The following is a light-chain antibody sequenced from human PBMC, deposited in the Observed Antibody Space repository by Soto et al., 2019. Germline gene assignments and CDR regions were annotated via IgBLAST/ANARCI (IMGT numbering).Light chain of an antibody. J-gene: IGKJ5*01. V-gene: IGKV3D-20*02. CDR1: QSVSSSY. CDR2: GAS. CDR3: QQRMNWPLT. Sequence: EIVWTQSPGTLSLSPGERATLSCRASQSVSSSYLAWYQQKPGQAPRLLIYGASNRATGIPARFSGSGSGTDFTLTISSLEPEDFAVYYCQQRMNWPLTFGQGTRMEIK.